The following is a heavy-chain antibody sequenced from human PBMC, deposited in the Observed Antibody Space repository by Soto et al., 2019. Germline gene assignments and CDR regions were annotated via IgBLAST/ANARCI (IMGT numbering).Heavy chain of an antibody. CDR1: GGGNLRDYR. D-gene: IGHD3-16*02. CDR3: ATRFEHDYIWGSYRSGAFDI. J-gene: IGHJ3*02. V-gene: IGHV1-69*13. Sequence: ASVKVSCKASGGGNLRDYRTTWVRRAPGQGLEWMGGIIPKLGSANYAQNFQGRVTITADESTNTVYMELSSLRSDDTAVYYCATRFEHDYIWGSYRSGAFDIWGQGTMVTVSS. CDR2: IIPKLGSA.